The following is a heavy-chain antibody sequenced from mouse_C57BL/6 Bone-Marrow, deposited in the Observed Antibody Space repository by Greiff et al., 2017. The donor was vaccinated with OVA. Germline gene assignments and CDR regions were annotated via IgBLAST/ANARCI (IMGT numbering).Heavy chain of an antibody. V-gene: IGHV1-81*01. CDR2: IYPRSGNT. J-gene: IGHJ2*01. CDR1: GYTFTSYG. Sequence: QVQLKESGAELARPGASVKLSCKASGYTFTSYGISWVKQRTGQGLEWIGEIYPRSGNTYYNAKFKGKATLTADKSSSTAYMELRSLTSEDSAVYFCARGKTGVETAQATNFDYWGQGTTLTVSS. CDR3: ARGKTGVETAQATNFDY. D-gene: IGHD3-2*02.